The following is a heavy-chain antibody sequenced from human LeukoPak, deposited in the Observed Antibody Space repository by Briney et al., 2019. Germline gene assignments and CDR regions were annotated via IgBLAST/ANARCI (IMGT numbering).Heavy chain of an antibody. Sequence: SGTLSLTCAVYGGSFSAYDWSWIRQPPGKGLEWIGEINHSGSTTYNPSLKSRVTMSVDTSKNQFSLKLTSVTAADTAVYYCASDYFWGRYRYSVHDYWGQGTLVTVSS. V-gene: IGHV4-34*01. CDR1: GGSFSAYD. CDR3: ASDYFWGRYRYSVHDY. J-gene: IGHJ4*02. D-gene: IGHD3-16*02. CDR2: INHSGST.